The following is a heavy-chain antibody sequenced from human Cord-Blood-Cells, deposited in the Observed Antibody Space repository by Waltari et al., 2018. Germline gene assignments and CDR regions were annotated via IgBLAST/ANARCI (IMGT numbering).Heavy chain of an antibody. CDR3: ARSMGEGGFDY. V-gene: IGHV1-2*05. CDR2: INPNSGVT. CDR1: GYTFTGYY. J-gene: IGHJ4*02. D-gene: IGHD3-16*01. Sequence: QVQLVQSGAEVKKPGASVKVSCKASGYTFTGYYMHWVRQAPGQGLEWMGRINPNSGVTNYAQKLQGRVTMTRDTSISTAYMELSRLRTDDTVVYYCARSMGEGGFDYWGQGTLVTVSS.